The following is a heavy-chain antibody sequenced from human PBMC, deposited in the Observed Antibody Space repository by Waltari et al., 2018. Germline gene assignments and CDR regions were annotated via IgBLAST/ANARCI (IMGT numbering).Heavy chain of an antibody. J-gene: IGHJ3*01. CDR2: TNPNTGAT. CDR3: ARDLFPSFWSGYGIDF. D-gene: IGHD3-3*01. V-gene: IGHV1-2*02. Sequence: QVQLVQSGADVKKPGASVRVSCTTSGYTFNDYYIYWVRQAPGKGLEWMGWTNPNTGATNLAQKYQGRLSMTRDTSITTAYMELNGLTSDDTAVYYCARDLFPSFWSGYGIDFWGQGTLVTVSS. CDR1: GYTFNDYY.